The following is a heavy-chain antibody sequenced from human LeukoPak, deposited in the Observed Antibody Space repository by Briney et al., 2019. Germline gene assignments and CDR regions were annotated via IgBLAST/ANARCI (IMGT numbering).Heavy chain of an antibody. CDR3: ARDGARDGYIDY. D-gene: IGHD5-24*01. J-gene: IGHJ4*02. CDR1: GFSFSYHA. Sequence: GGSLRLSCAASGFSFSYHAMHWVRQAPGKGLEWVAVISSDGSYKYYADSAKGRFAISRHNSQSTLYLQMNSLRPEDTAVYYCARDGARDGYIDYWGQGTLVAVSS. CDR2: ISSDGSYK. V-gene: IGHV3-30*09.